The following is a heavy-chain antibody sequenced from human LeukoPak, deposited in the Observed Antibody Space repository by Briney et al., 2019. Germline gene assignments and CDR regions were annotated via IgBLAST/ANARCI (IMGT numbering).Heavy chain of an antibody. CDR2: ISGSAITT. CDR1: GFTFSSYA. D-gene: IGHD6-19*01. Sequence: GGSLTLSCTASGFTFSSYAMSWVRQAPGKGLEWVSVISGSAITTYYADSVRALFTISRDNSKNTLYLQMNSLRAEDTAVYYCARAVAGSQYYYGMDVWGQGTTVTVSS. J-gene: IGHJ6*02. CDR3: ARAVAGSQYYYGMDV. V-gene: IGHV3-23*01.